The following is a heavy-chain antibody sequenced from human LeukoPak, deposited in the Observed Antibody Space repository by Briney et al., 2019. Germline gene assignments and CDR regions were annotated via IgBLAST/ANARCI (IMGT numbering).Heavy chain of an antibody. CDR3: ARRPRYCSSTSCYTGLTFDY. J-gene: IGHJ4*02. CDR1: GGYISRSSYY. Sequence: PSETLSLTCIVSGGYISRSSYYWGWTRQPPGTGLEWIGRIYTSGSTNYNPSLKSRVTMSVDTSKNQFSLKLSSVTAADTAVYYCARRPRYCSSTSCYTGLTFDYWGQGTLVTVSS. D-gene: IGHD2-2*02. V-gene: IGHV4-61*05. CDR2: IYTSGST.